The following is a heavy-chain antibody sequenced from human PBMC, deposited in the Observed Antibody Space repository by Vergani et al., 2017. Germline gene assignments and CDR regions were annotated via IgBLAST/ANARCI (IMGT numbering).Heavy chain of an antibody. D-gene: IGHD2-15*01. Sequence: EVQLVESGGGLVQPGGSLRLSCAASGFTFSSCSMNWVRQAPGKGLEWVSYISSSSSTIYYADSVKGRFTISRDNAKNSLYLQMNSLRAEDTAVYYCANSPFLYCSGGSCSSYWGQGTLVTVSS. J-gene: IGHJ4*02. CDR1: GFTFSSCS. CDR3: ANSPFLYCSGGSCSSY. V-gene: IGHV3-48*01. CDR2: ISSSSSTI.